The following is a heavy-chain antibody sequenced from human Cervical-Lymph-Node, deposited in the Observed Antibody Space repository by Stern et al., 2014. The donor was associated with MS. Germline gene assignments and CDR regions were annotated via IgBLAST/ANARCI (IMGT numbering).Heavy chain of an antibody. CDR1: GGTFSLST. CDR2: VNPMFGTN. J-gene: IGHJ4*02. Sequence: VQLVESGAEVKKPGSSVKVSCKASGGTFSLSTISWIRQAPGQGLAWMGWVNPMFGTNNYAQKFQGRVTTTADESTSTAYMEMSSLRSEDTAVYFCAIDQGGVAAYWGQGTLVIVSP. D-gene: IGHD6-13*01. V-gene: IGHV1-69*01. CDR3: AIDQGGVAAY.